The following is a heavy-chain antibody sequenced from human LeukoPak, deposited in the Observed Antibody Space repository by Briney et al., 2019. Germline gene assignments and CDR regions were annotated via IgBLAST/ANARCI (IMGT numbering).Heavy chain of an antibody. CDR1: GFTFSNYW. Sequence: GGSLRLSCAASGFTFSNYWMSWVRQAPGKGLEWVANIKQDGSEKYYVDSVKGRFTISRDNAKNSLYLQMNSLRAEDAAVYYCASFRITVAGRTGLDYWGQGTLVTVSS. CDR2: IKQDGSEK. V-gene: IGHV3-7*01. D-gene: IGHD6-19*01. J-gene: IGHJ4*02. CDR3: ASFRITVAGRTGLDY.